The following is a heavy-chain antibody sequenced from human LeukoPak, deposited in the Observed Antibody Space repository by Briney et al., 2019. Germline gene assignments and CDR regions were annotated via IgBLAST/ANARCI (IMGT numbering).Heavy chain of an antibody. V-gene: IGHV3-30*02. D-gene: IGHD1-26*01. CDR2: IRYDESKK. J-gene: IGHJ4*02. Sequence: GGSLRLSCAASGFTFSYYGMHWVRQAPGKGLEWVAFIRYDESKKFYGDSVKGRFTISRDNSKNTLYLQMSSLRTEDTAVYYCAKSHLPNAYSGTYYCDYWGQGTLVTVSS. CDR3: AKSHLPNAYSGTYYCDY. CDR1: GFTFSYYG.